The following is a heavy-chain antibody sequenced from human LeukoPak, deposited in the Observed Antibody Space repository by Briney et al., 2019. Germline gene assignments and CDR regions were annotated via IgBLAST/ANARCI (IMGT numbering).Heavy chain of an antibody. V-gene: IGHV4-34*01. CDR1: GGSFSGYY. Sequence: RPSETLSLTCAVYGGSFSGYYWSWIRQPPGKGLEWIGEINHSGSTNYNPSLKSRVTISVDTSKNQFSLKLSSVTAADTAVYYCASSSPLYYDFWSGYLNAFDIWGQGTMVTVSS. CDR2: INHSGST. CDR3: ASSSPLYYDFWSGYLNAFDI. D-gene: IGHD3-3*01. J-gene: IGHJ3*02.